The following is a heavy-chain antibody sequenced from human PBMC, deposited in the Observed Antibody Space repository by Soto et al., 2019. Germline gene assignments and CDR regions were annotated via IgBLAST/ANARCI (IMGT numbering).Heavy chain of an antibody. CDR3: SRDLGS. J-gene: IGHJ5*02. V-gene: IGHV3-72*01. CDR2: TRNKTNSYTT. Sequence: GSLRLSCAASGFTFSDHHMDWVRQAPGKGLEWVGRTRNKTNSYTTEYAASVKGRFTISRDDSKNSLYLQMNSLKTEDTAVYYCSRDLGSWGQGTLVTVS. CDR1: GFTFSDHH.